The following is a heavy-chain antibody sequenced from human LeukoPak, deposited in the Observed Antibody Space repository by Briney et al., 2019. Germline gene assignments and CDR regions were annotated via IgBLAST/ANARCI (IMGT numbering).Heavy chain of an antibody. CDR1: GFTFSSYS. J-gene: IGHJ4*02. Sequence: GGSLRLSCAASGFTFSSYSMNWVRQAPGKGLEWVSSISSSSSYIYYADSVKGRFIISRDNAKNSLYLQMNSLRAEDTAVYYCARDRGYSYGFDYWGQGTLVTVSS. V-gene: IGHV3-21*01. CDR2: ISSSSSYI. CDR3: ARDRGYSYGFDY. D-gene: IGHD5-18*01.